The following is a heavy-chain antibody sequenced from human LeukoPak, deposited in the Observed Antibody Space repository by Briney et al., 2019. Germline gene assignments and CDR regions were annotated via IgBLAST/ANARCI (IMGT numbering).Heavy chain of an antibody. CDR3: TTQGPYDILTGFGYYFDY. J-gene: IGHJ4*02. CDR2: IKSKTDGGTT. V-gene: IGHV3-15*01. CDR1: GFTFSNAW. D-gene: IGHD3-9*01. Sequence: GGSLRLSCAASGFTFSNAWMSWVRQAPGKGLEWVGRIKSKTDGGTTDYAAPVKGRFTISRDDSKTTLYLQMNSLKTEDTAVYYCTTQGPYDILTGFGYYFDYWGQGTLVTVFS.